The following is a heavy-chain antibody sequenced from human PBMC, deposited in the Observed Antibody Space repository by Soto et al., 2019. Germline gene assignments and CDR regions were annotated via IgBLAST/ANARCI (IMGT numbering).Heavy chain of an antibody. V-gene: IGHV3-74*01. CDR3: ARGPRVSSTGTGAH. D-gene: IGHD6-6*01. J-gene: IGHJ4*02. Sequence: GGSLRLSCAVSGFTFSAYWMDWVRQVPGKGLTWVSRISDDGSTATYADSVKGRFVISRDNAKNSLYLEMNTLRVDDSGLYYCARGPRVSSTGTGAHWGRGTLVTVSS. CDR2: ISDDGSTA. CDR1: GFTFSAYW.